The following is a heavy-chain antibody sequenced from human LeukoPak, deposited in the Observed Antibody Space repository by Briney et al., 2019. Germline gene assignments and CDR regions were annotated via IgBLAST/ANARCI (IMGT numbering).Heavy chain of an antibody. V-gene: IGHV3-23*01. D-gene: IGHD3-10*01. J-gene: IGHJ4*02. CDR3: AKRRVRYGSGRSALDY. CDR1: RFTFSSYG. CDR2: ISVTGGST. Sequence: GGTLRLSCAASRFTFSSYGMSWVRQAPGKGLEWVSGISVTGGSTYYADSVKGRFTISRDNSKNTLYLQMNSLRAEDTAVYYCAKRRVRYGSGRSALDYWGQGTLVTVSS.